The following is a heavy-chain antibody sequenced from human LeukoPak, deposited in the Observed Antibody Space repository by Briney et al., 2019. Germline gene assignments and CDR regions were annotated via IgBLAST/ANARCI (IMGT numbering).Heavy chain of an antibody. CDR1: GGSISSGSYY. J-gene: IGHJ4*02. CDR2: IYTSGST. Sequence: ASQTLSLTCTVSGGSISSGSYYWSWIRQPAGKGLEWIGRIYTSGSTNYNPSLKSRVTISVDTSKNQFSLRLSSVTAADTAVYYCARRSSSSWYDEYFDYWGQGTLVTVSS. V-gene: IGHV4-61*02. CDR3: ARRSSSSWYDEYFDY. D-gene: IGHD6-13*01.